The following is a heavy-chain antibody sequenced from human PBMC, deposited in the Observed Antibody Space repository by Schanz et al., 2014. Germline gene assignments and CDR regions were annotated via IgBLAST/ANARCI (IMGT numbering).Heavy chain of an antibody. CDR2: MYINSGST. CDR3: ARDGGRDGYNLAFDV. J-gene: IGHJ3*01. Sequence: EVQLVESGGGLIQPGGSLRLSCAVSGFTVNTNYMSWVRQAPGKGLEWISSMYINSGSTQYADSVKGRFIISRDSSKNTLFIQMNSLIAEDTAVYFCARDGGRDGYNLAFDVWGQGTLVTVSS. D-gene: IGHD5-12*01. CDR1: GFTVNTNY. V-gene: IGHV3-53*01.